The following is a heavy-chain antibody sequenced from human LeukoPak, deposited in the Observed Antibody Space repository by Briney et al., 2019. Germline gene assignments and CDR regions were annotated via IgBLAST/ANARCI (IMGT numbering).Heavy chain of an antibody. CDR3: ARGTLKSYYYYYYMDV. CDR1: GFTFSSYW. CDR2: INTDGSST. Sequence: GGSLRLSCAASGFTFSSYWMHWVRQAPGKGLVWVSRINTDGSSTSYADSVKGRFTISRDNAKNTLYLQMNSLRAEDTAVYYCARGTLKSYYYYYYMDVWGKGTTVTVSS. D-gene: IGHD1-1*01. V-gene: IGHV3-74*01. J-gene: IGHJ6*03.